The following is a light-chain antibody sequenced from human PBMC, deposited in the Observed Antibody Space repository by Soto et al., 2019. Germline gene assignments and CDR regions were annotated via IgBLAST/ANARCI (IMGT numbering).Light chain of an antibody. Sequence: DIQMTQSPSTLSASVGDRVTITCRASQSISNWLAWYQQKPGKAPNLLFYKASGLESGVPSRFSGSGSGTEFTLTISSLQPDDSATYYCQHYNNYSPTFGGGTKVEIK. J-gene: IGKJ4*01. CDR2: KAS. CDR1: QSISNW. CDR3: QHYNNYSPT. V-gene: IGKV1-5*03.